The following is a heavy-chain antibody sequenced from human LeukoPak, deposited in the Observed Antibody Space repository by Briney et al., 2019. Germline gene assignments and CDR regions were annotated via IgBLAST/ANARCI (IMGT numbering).Heavy chain of an antibody. D-gene: IGHD3-16*02. V-gene: IGHV3-48*04. CDR2: ISSGSGTI. Sequence: GGSLRLSCAASGFIFSNYHMNWVRQAPEKGLEWVSYISSGSGTISYADSVKGRFTISRDNAKNSLYLQMNSLRAEDTAVYYCARADRLRLGELSYPDAFDIWGQGTMVTVSS. CDR3: ARADRLRLGELSYPDAFDI. CDR1: GFIFSNYH. J-gene: IGHJ3*02.